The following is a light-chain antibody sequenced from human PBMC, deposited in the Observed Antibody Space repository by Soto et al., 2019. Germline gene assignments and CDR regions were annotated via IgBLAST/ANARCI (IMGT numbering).Light chain of an antibody. CDR1: QGIRKD. V-gene: IGKV1-6*01. Sequence: ASQGIRKDLGWYQQKPGKAPKLLIYGASTLQPGVPSRFSGSGSGTDFTLTISSLQPEDFATYFCLQDYNYPRVFGGGTKVDIK. CDR3: LQDYNYPRV. CDR2: GAS. J-gene: IGKJ4*01.